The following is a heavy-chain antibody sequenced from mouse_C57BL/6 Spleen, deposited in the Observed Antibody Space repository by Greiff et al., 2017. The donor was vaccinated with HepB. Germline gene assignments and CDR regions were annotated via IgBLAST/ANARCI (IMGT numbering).Heavy chain of an antibody. D-gene: IGHD1-1*01. J-gene: IGHJ4*01. CDR1: GFSLTSYG. CDR3: AKSLYYGSSYAMDY. Sequence: VMLVESGPGLVQPSQSLSITCTVSGFSLTSYGVHWVRQPPGKGLEWLGVIWSGGSTDYNAAFISRLSISKDNSKSQVFFKMNSLQADDTAIYYCAKSLYYGSSYAMDYWGQGTSVTVSS. V-gene: IGHV2-4*01. CDR2: IWSGGST.